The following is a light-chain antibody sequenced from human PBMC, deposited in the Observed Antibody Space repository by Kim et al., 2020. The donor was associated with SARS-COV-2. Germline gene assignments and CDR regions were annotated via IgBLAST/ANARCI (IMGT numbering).Light chain of an antibody. V-gene: IGLV3-19*01. CDR3: NSRDSSGNHNWV. Sequence: LGQTVRITCQGDSLRSYYASWYQQKPGQAPVLVIYGKNNRPSGIPDRFSGSSSGNTASLTITGAQAEDEADYYCNSRDSSGNHNWVFGGGAKLTVL. CDR1: SLRSYY. J-gene: IGLJ3*02. CDR2: GKN.